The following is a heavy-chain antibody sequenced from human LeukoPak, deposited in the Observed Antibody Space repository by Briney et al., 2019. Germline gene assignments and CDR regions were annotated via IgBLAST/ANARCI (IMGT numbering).Heavy chain of an antibody. Sequence: PSETLSLTCTVSGGSISSYYWSWIRQPAGKGLEWIGRIYTSGSTNYNPSLKSRVTMSVDTSKNQFSLKLSSVTAADTAVYYCARVARDYGDQTSPFDYWGQGTLVTVSS. D-gene: IGHD4-17*01. V-gene: IGHV4-4*07. CDR3: ARVARDYGDQTSPFDY. CDR1: GGSISSYY. CDR2: IYTSGST. J-gene: IGHJ4*02.